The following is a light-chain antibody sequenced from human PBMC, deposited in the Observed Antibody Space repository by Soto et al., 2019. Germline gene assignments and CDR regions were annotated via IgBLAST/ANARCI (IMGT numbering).Light chain of an antibody. CDR1: SSDVGGYNY. V-gene: IGLV2-14*01. CDR3: SSYTSSSTYV. J-gene: IGLJ1*01. CDR2: DVS. Sequence: QSVLTQPASVSGSPGQSITISCPGTSSDVGGYNYVSWHQQHPGKAPKLMIYDVSNRPSGVSNRFSGSKSGNTASLTISGLQAEDEADYYCSSYTSSSTYVFGTGTKVTVL.